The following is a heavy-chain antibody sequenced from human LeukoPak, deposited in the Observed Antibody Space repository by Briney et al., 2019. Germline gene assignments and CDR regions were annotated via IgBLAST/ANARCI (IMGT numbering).Heavy chain of an antibody. CDR2: ISSSSSYI. D-gene: IGHD3-10*01. J-gene: IGHJ4*02. V-gene: IGHV3-21*01. Sequence: GGSLRLSCAASGFTFSSYAMHWVRRAPGKGLEWVSSISSSSSYIYYADSVKGRFTISRDNAKNSLYLQMNSLRAEDTAVYYCARGLGPNYYADWGQGTLVTVSS. CDR1: GFTFSSYA. CDR3: ARGLGPNYYAD.